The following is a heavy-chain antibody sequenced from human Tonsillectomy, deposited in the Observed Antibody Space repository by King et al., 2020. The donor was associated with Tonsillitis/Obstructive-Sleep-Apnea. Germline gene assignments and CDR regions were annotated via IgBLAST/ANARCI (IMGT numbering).Heavy chain of an antibody. CDR3: ARVIRGSTSCIFYAAFDI. CDR2: IKQDGSQK. V-gene: IGHV3-7*04. CDR1: GFTFSNYW. D-gene: IGHD1-26*01. Sequence: VQLVESGGGLVQPGGSLRLSCAASGFTFSNYWMVWIRQAPGKGLEWVGNIKQDGSQKNYMDSVKGRFTISRDNTKNSLYLQMNRLSAEDTAVYYCARVIRGSTSCIFYAAFDIWGQGTMVTVSS. J-gene: IGHJ3*02.